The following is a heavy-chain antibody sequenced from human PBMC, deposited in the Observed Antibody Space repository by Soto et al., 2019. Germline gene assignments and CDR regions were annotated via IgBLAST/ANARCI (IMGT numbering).Heavy chain of an antibody. CDR3: ARPTVESITGTIYFDY. CDR2: IYYSGST. CDR1: VGSISSYY. D-gene: IGHD1-7*01. J-gene: IGHJ4*02. V-gene: IGHV4-59*08. Sequence: ETLSLTCTVSVGSISSYYWSWIRQPPGKGLEWIGYIYYSGSTNYNPSLKSRVTISVDTSKNQFSLKLSSVTAADTAVYYCARPTVESITGTIYFDYWGQGTLVTVSS.